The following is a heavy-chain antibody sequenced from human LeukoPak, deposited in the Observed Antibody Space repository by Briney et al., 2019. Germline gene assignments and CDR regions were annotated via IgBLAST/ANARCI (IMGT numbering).Heavy chain of an antibody. CDR3: ARDLNGDYFAY. D-gene: IGHD4-17*01. V-gene: IGHV4-4*07. CDR2: IHASGTT. J-gene: IGHJ4*02. Sequence: SETLSLTCTVSGGSISSFYWSWIRQPAGKGLEWIGRIHASGTTNYNPSLKSRVTMSVDTSKNQFSLKLGPVTAADTAVYYCARDLNGDYFAYWGQGTLVTVSS. CDR1: GGSISSFY.